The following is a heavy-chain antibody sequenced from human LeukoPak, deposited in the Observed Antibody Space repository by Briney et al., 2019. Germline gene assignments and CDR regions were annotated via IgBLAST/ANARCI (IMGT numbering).Heavy chain of an antibody. CDR1: GFTFSSYG. J-gene: IGHJ3*02. V-gene: IGHV4-34*01. CDR3: ARRTITMIVVVTRRGAFDI. Sequence: LRLSCAASGFTFSSYGMHWIRQPPGKGLEWIGEINHSGSTNYNPSLKSRVTISVDTSKNQFSLKLSSVTAADTAVYYCARRTITMIVVVTRRGAFDIWGQGTMVTVSS. D-gene: IGHD3-22*01. CDR2: INHSGST.